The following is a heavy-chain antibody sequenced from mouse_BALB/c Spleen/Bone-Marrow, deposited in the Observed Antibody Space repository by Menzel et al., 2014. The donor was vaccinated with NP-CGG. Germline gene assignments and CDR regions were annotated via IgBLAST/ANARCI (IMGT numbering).Heavy chain of an antibody. D-gene: IGHD4-1*01. CDR2: IWAGGST. V-gene: IGHV2-9*02. CDR3: ARDRGLGRFAY. Sequence: VQGVESGPGLVAPSQSLSITCTVSGFSLTSYGVHWVRRPPGKGLEWLGVIWAGGSTNYNSALMSRLSISKDNSKSQVFLKMNSLQTDDTAMYYCARDRGLGRFAYWGQGTLVTVSA. CDR1: GFSLTSYG. J-gene: IGHJ3*01.